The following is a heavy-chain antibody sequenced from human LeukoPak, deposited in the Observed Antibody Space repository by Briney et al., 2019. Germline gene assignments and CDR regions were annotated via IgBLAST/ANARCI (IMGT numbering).Heavy chain of an antibody. CDR1: GFTFSSYS. CDR3: ASGGSSWFFDY. J-gene: IGHJ4*02. V-gene: IGHV3-48*01. D-gene: IGHD6-13*01. Sequence: GGSLRLSCAASGFTFSSYSMNWVRQAPGKGLEWVSCISSSSSTIYYADSVKGRFTISRDNAKNSLYLQMNSLRAEDTAVYYCASGGSSWFFDYWGQGTLVTVSS. CDR2: ISSSSSTI.